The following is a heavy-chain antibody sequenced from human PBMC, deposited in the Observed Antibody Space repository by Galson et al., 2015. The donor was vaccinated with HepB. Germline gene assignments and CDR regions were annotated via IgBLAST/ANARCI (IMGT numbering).Heavy chain of an antibody. D-gene: IGHD2-21*02. CDR3: ARDCDCGGDWRIIGGMDV. CDR2: IYYSGST. CDR1: GGSISSGGYY. J-gene: IGHJ6*02. V-gene: IGHV4-31*03. Sequence: TLSLTCTVSGGSISSGGYYWSWIRQHPGKGLEWIGYIYYSGSTYYNPSLKSRVTISVDTSKNQFSLKLSSVTAADTAVYYCARDCDCGGDWRIIGGMDVWGQGTTVTVSS.